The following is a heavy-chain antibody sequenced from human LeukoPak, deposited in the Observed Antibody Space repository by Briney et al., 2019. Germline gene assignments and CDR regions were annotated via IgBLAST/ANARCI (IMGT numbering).Heavy chain of an antibody. D-gene: IGHD3-9*01. V-gene: IGHV3-23*01. CDR2: ISGSGGST. J-gene: IGHJ5*02. CDR1: GFTFSNAW. CDR3: AKDGPPYTLRYFDWGPYNWFDP. Sequence: GGSLRLSCAASGFTFSNAWMSWVRQAPGKGLEWVSAISGSGGSTYYADSVKGRFTISRDNSKNTLYLQMNSLRAEDTDVYYCAKDGPPYTLRYFDWGPYNWFDPWGQGTLVTVSS.